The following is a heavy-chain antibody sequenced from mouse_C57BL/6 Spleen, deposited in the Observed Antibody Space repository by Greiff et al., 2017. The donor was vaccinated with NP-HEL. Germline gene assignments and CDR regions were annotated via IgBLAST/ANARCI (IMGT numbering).Heavy chain of an antibody. CDR2: IDPNSGGT. J-gene: IGHJ3*01. D-gene: IGHD2-4*01. CDR1: GYTFTSYW. CDR3: AIRGYYDYFWFAY. V-gene: IGHV1-72*01. Sequence: QVQLQQPGAELVKPGASVKLSCKASGYTFTSYWMHWVKQRPGRGLEWIGRIDPNSGGTKYNEKFKSKATLTVDKPSSTAYMQLSSLTSEDSAVYYCAIRGYYDYFWFAYWGQGTLVTVSA.